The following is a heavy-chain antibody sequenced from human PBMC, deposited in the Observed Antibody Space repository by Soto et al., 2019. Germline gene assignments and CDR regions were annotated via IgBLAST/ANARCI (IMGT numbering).Heavy chain of an antibody. CDR1: GFNFSGSV. Sequence: GGSLRLSCAASGFNFSGSVIHWVRQASGKGLEWVGRISIGGSTHYADSVRGRFTISRDNSKNTLSLQMNSLTAEDTAVYFCAKRRGAGGHFDYWGQGALVTVSS. CDR2: ISIGGST. CDR3: AKRRGAGGHFDY. D-gene: IGHD2-15*01. V-gene: IGHV3-23*01. J-gene: IGHJ4*02.